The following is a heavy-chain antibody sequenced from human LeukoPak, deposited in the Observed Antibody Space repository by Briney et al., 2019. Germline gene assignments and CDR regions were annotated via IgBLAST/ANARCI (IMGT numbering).Heavy chain of an antibody. Sequence: GGSLRLSCVASGFTFGSYAMSWVRQAPGKGLEWVSAISGSGGSTYYADSVKGRFTISRDNSKNTLYLQMNSLRAEDTAVYYCAKEGRYFDWPPRWFDPWGQGTLVTVSS. CDR3: AKEGRYFDWPPRWFDP. D-gene: IGHD3-9*01. V-gene: IGHV3-23*01. CDR1: GFTFGSYA. CDR2: ISGSGGST. J-gene: IGHJ5*02.